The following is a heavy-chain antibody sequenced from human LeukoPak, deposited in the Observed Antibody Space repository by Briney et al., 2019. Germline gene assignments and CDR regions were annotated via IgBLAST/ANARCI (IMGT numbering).Heavy chain of an antibody. CDR2: IKMKDACRTT. J-gene: IGHJ4*02. Sequence: PGGSLRLSCADSGFIFTNAWMSWVRQAPGKGVEWGGRIKMKDACRTTPYAPPVKRRFTISRDDSQHTVYLQIYSLKTEDTAVYYCTPVEQWLGRALLYWGQGNLVTVSS. D-gene: IGHD6-19*01. V-gene: IGHV3-15*01. CDR3: TPVEQWLGRALLY. CDR1: GFIFTNAW.